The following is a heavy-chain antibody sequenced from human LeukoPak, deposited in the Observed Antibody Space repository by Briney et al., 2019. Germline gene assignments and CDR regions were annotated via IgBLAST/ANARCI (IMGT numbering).Heavy chain of an antibody. CDR1: GFTFSSYW. Sequence: GGSLRLSCAASGFTFSSYWMSWVRQAPGKGLEWVANIKQDGSEKYYVDSVKGRFTISRDNAKNSLYLQMNSLRAEDTAVYYCASYLGGHPLPFDYWGQGTLVTVSS. J-gene: IGHJ4*02. D-gene: IGHD2/OR15-2a*01. CDR2: IKQDGSEK. V-gene: IGHV3-7*02. CDR3: ASYLGGHPLPFDY.